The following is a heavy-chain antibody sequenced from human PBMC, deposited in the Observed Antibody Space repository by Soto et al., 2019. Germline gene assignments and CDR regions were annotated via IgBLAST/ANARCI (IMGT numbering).Heavy chain of an antibody. CDR3: AREMQYYDSSGYLNWFDP. V-gene: IGHV4-59*01. D-gene: IGHD3-22*01. CDR2: IYYSGST. CDR1: GGSISSYY. Sequence: SETLSLTCTVSGGSISSYYWSWIRQPPGKGLEWIGYIYYSGSTNYNPSLKSRVTISVDTSKNQFSLKLSSVTAADTAVYYCAREMQYYDSSGYLNWFDPWGQGALVTVSS. J-gene: IGHJ5*02.